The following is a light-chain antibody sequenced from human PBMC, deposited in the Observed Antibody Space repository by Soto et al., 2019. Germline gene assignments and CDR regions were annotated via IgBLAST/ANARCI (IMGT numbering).Light chain of an antibody. CDR3: TSYASGSSHVV. CDR1: SSNIGGYDY. J-gene: IGLJ2*01. Sequence: QSALTQPASVSGSPGQSITLSCNVTSSNIGGYDYVSWYQRHPGKAPKLIIYDVNNRPSGVSNRFSGSKSGNTASLTISGLQAEDEADYYCTSYASGSSHVVFGGGTQLTVL. CDR2: DVN. V-gene: IGLV2-14*01.